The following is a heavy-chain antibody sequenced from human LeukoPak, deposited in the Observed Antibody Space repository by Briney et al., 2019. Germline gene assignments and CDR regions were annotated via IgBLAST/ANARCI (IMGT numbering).Heavy chain of an antibody. CDR1: GGTFSSYA. Sequence: GASVKVSCKASGGTFSSYAISWVRQAPGQGLEWMGGIIPIFGTANYAQKFQGRVTITADKSTSTAYMELSSLRSEDTAVYYCARQSDNWNYADDYWGQGTLVTVSS. D-gene: IGHD1-7*01. J-gene: IGHJ4*02. CDR3: ARQSDNWNYADDY. V-gene: IGHV1-69*06. CDR2: IIPIFGTA.